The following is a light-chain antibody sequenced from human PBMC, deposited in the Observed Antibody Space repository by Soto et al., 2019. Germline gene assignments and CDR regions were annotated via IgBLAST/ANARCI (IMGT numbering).Light chain of an antibody. CDR1: RSDVGAYNY. J-gene: IGLJ1*01. CDR3: SSFTSRFTFV. V-gene: IGLV2-14*01. Sequence: QSALTQPASVSGSPGQSIAISCTGTRSDVGAYNYVSWYQQHPGKAPKLMISEVTNRPSGVPDRFSGSKSGNTASLTISGLQDEDEADYYCSSFTSRFTFVFGTGTKLTVL. CDR2: EVT.